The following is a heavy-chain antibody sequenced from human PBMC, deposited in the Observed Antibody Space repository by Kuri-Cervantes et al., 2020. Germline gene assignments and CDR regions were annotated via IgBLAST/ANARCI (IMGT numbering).Heavy chain of an antibody. CDR3: ATRIAAAGPTPFDY. Sequence: ASVKVSCKASGYTFTRYDINWARQATGQGLEWMGWMNPNSGNTGYAQKFQGRVTMTRNTSISTAYMELSSLRSEDTAVYYCATRIAAAGPTPFDYWGQGTLVTVSS. CDR1: GYTFTRYD. CDR2: MNPNSGNT. J-gene: IGHJ4*02. D-gene: IGHD6-13*01. V-gene: IGHV1-8*01.